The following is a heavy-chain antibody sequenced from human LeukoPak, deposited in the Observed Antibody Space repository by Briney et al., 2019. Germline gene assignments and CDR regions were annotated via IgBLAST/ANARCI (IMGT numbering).Heavy chain of an antibody. D-gene: IGHD5-18*01. V-gene: IGHV3-13*01. CDR2: VGTVGDK. J-gene: IGHJ4*02. CDR3: ARGGKTAMADY. CDR1: GFTFSIND. Sequence: SGGSLRLSCTASGFTFSINDMHWVRQATGKGLEWASGVGTVGDKYYADSVKGRFIISREDAKNSVYLQMNSLRAGDTAVYYCARGGKTAMADYWGQGTLVTVSS.